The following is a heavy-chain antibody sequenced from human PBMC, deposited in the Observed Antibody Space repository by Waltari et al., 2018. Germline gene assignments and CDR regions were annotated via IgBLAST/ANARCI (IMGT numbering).Heavy chain of an antibody. J-gene: IGHJ4*02. V-gene: IGHV3-30*02. CDR2: LRYDGTNK. D-gene: IGHD3-10*01. CDR3: VTNYGSETYYEFDY. Sequence: QVQLVESGGGVVQPGGSLRLSCAASGFTLSSCGMHWVRQAPGKGLEWVAFLRYDGTNKYYAGPVKGRFIISRDDSKNTLYLQMNRLRAEDTAVYYCVTNYGSETYYEFDYWGQGTLVTVSS. CDR1: GFTLSSCG.